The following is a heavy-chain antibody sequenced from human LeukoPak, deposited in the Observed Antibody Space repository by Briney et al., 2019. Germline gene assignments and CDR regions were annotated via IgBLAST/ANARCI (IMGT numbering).Heavy chain of an antibody. D-gene: IGHD3-10*01. CDR2: MYYSGST. J-gene: IGHJ4*02. CDR1: GGSISSYY. CDR3: ARHLGGSSGFRYFDY. V-gene: IGHV4-59*08. Sequence: PSETLSLTCTVSGGSISSYYWSWIPQPPGKGLEWIGYMYYSGSTNYNPSLKSRVTILVDTSKNQFSLKLSPVTAADTAVYYCARHLGGSSGFRYFDYWGQGTLVTVSS.